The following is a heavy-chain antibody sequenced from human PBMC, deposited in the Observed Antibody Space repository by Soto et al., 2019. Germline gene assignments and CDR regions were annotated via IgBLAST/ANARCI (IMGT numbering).Heavy chain of an antibody. D-gene: IGHD5-12*01. CDR2: INPNSGGT. CDR1: GYTFTGYY. V-gene: IGHV1-2*02. CDR3: VRDQGRAAEMATIDY. Sequence: GASVKVSCKASGYTFTGYYMHWVRQAPGQGLEWMGWINPNSGGTNYAQKFQGRVTMTRDTSISTAYMELSRLRSDDTAVYYCVRDQGRAAEMATIDYWGQGTLVTVSS. J-gene: IGHJ4*02.